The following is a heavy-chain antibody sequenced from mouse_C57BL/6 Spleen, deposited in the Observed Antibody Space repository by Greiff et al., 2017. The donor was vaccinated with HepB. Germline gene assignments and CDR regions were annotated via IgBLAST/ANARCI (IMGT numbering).Heavy chain of an antibody. CDR2: ISYDGSN. D-gene: IGHD2-3*01. CDR1: GYSITSGYY. Sequence: ESGPGLVKPSQSLSLTCSVTGYSITSGYYWNWIRQFPGNKLEWMGYISYDGSNNYNPSLKNRISITRDTSKNQLFLKLNSVTTEDTATYYCARGGFDGYYGYFDVWGTGTTVTVSS. J-gene: IGHJ1*03. V-gene: IGHV3-6*01. CDR3: ARGGFDGYYGYFDV.